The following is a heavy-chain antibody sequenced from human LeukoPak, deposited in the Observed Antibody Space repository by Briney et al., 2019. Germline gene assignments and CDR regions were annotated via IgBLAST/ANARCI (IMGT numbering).Heavy chain of an antibody. J-gene: IGHJ3*02. V-gene: IGHV1-8*03. CDR1: GYTFTSCD. Sequence: ASVKVSCKASGYTFTSCDINWVRQATGQGLEWMGWMNPNSGNTGYAQKFQGRVTITRNTSISTAYMELSSLRSEDTAVYYCARGGGGDYVHAFGIWGQGTMVTVSS. CDR3: ARGGGGDYVHAFGI. CDR2: MNPNSGNT. D-gene: IGHD4-17*01.